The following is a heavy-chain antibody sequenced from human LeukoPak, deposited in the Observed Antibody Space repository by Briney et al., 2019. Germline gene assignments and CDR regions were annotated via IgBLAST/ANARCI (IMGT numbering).Heavy chain of an antibody. J-gene: IGHJ4*02. CDR1: GFTFSSYW. D-gene: IGHD3-10*01. Sequence: GGSQRLPCAASGFTFSSYWMSWVRQAPGKGLEWVANIKQDGSEKYYVDSVKGRFTISRDNAKNSLFLQMNSLRAEDTAIYYCASHQGGSGFLRPFDSWGQGTLVTVSS. CDR3: ASHQGGSGFLRPFDS. V-gene: IGHV3-7*05. CDR2: IKQDGSEK.